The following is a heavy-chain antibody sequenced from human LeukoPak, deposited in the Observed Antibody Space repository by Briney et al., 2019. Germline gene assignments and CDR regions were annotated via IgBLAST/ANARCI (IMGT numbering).Heavy chain of an antibody. CDR2: IYYSGST. V-gene: IGHV4-31*03. Sequence: SSETLSLTCTVSGGSISSGGYYWSWIRQHPGKGLEWIGYIYYSGSTYYNPSLKSRVTISVDTSKNQFSLKLSSVTAADTAVYYCARHLDYDFWSGYSWAPPPYYYYGMDVWGQGTTVTVS. CDR1: GGSISSGGYY. CDR3: ARHLDYDFWSGYSWAPPPYYYYGMDV. J-gene: IGHJ6*02. D-gene: IGHD3-3*01.